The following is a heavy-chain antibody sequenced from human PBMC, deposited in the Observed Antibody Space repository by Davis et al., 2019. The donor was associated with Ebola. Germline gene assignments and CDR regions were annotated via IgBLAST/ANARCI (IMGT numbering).Heavy chain of an antibody. CDR3: ARSPDCGGDCYPYYFDY. CDR1: GGSISSYY. D-gene: IGHD2-21*01. CDR2: IYHSGST. J-gene: IGHJ4*02. V-gene: IGHV4-4*02. Sequence: SETLSLTCTVSGGSISSYYWSWVRQPPGKGLEWIGEIYHSGSTNYNPSLKSRVTISVDKSKNQFSLKLSSVTAADTAVYYCARSPDCGGDCYPYYFDYWGQGTLVTVSS.